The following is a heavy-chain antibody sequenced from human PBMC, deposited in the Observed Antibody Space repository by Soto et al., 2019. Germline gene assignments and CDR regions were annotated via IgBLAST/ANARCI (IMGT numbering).Heavy chain of an antibody. D-gene: IGHD4-17*01. CDR2: ISGSGGST. CDR3: AKVSAHYGAYVRGEIDY. J-gene: IGHJ4*02. CDR1: GFTFSSYA. V-gene: IGHV3-23*01. Sequence: EVQLLESGGGLVQPGGSLRLSCAASGFTFSSYAMSWVRQAPGKGLEWVSAISGSGGSTYYADSVKGRFTISRDNSKNTLYLQMNSLRAEDTAVYYCAKVSAHYGAYVRGEIDYWGQGTLVTVSS.